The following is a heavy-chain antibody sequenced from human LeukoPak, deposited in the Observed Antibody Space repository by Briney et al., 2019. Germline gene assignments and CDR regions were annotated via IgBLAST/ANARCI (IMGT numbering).Heavy chain of an antibody. Sequence: SETLSLTCTVSGGSISSGDYYWSWIRQPPGKGLEWIGYIYYSGSTYYNPSLKSRVTISVDTSKNQFLLKLSSVTAADTAVYYCARAPGIAVAGTPEYNWFDPWGQGTLVTVSS. D-gene: IGHD6-19*01. CDR1: GGSISSGDYY. CDR2: IYYSGST. CDR3: ARAPGIAVAGTPEYNWFDP. V-gene: IGHV4-30-4*01. J-gene: IGHJ5*02.